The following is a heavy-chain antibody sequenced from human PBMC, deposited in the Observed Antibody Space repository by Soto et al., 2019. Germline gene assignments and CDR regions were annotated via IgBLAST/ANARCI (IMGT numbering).Heavy chain of an antibody. Sequence: SETLSLTCTVSGGSLSNNYWSWIRQPPGRGLEWIGYIYYNGDTSYNPSLRSRVTISVDTSKNQFSVRLSSVTAADTAVYFCARDRGDGRFFDSWGQGTLVTVSS. CDR2: IYYNGDT. J-gene: IGHJ4*02. CDR1: GGSLSNNY. CDR3: ARDRGDGRFFDS. V-gene: IGHV4-59*01.